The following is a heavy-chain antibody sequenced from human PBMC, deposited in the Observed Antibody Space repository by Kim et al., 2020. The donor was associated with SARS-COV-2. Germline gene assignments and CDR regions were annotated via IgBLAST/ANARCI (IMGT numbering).Heavy chain of an antibody. J-gene: IGHJ6*02. CDR3: AKGSYYDSSGYYRPDYYYYGMDV. D-gene: IGHD3-22*01. CDR1: GFTFSSYG. Sequence: GGSLRLSCAASGFTFSSYGIHWVRQAPGQGLEWVAVISYDGSNKSYADSVQGRFTISRDNSKNTLYLQMNSRRAEDTAVYYCAKGSYYDSSGYYRPDYYYYGMDVWGQGTTVTVS. V-gene: IGHV3-30*18. CDR2: ISYDGSNK.